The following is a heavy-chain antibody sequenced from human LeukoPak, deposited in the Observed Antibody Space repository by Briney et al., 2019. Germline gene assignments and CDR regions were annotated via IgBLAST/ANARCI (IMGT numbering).Heavy chain of an antibody. J-gene: IGHJ4*02. Sequence: SETLSLTCAVYGGSFSGYYWSWIRQPPGKGLEWIGEIDHSGSTNYNPSLKSRVTISVDTSKNQFSPKLSSVTAADTAVYYCARGVSGYSGYDFSYWGQGTLVTVSS. CDR1: GGSFSGYY. CDR3: ARGVSGYSGYDFSY. CDR2: IDHSGST. V-gene: IGHV4-34*01. D-gene: IGHD5-12*01.